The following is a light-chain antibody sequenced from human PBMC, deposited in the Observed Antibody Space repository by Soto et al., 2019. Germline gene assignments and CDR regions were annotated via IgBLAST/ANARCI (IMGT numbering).Light chain of an antibody. J-gene: IGLJ3*02. CDR2: DVT. CDR1: SSDVGGYNY. Sequence: QSVLTQPASVSGSPGQSITISCTGTSSDVGGYNYVSWYQQHPGKAPKLMIYDVTNRPSGVSNRFSGSKSGSTASLTISGLQAEDEADYYCTSYTSSSWVFGGGTQLTVL. V-gene: IGLV2-14*01. CDR3: TSYTSSSWV.